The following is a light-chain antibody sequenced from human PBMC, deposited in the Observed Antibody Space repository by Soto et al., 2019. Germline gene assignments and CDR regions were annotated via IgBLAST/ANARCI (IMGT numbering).Light chain of an antibody. V-gene: IGKV1-5*01. CDR3: QQYISYPIT. Sequence: DIQMNQAPSTQSASLGDRGTITCRASQSISDWLAWFQQKPGKAPKVLIYDASTLESGVPSRFSGSGSGTEFTLTISSLQLDYFATYYCQQYISYPITFGPGTRLEIK. CDR1: QSISDW. CDR2: DAS. J-gene: IGKJ5*01.